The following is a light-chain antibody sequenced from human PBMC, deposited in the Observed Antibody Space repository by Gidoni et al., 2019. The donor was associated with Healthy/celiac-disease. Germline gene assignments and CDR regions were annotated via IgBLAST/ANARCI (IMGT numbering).Light chain of an antibody. CDR3: QSYDSSLSVLYV. J-gene: IGLJ1*01. Sequence: QSVLTQPPSVSGAPGPRVTISCTGRSSNIGAGYDVHWYQQLPGTAPKLLIYGNSNRPSGVPDRFSGSKSGTSASLAITGLQAEDEADYYCQSYDSSLSVLYVFGTGTKVTVL. CDR2: GNS. V-gene: IGLV1-40*01. CDR1: SSNIGAGYD.